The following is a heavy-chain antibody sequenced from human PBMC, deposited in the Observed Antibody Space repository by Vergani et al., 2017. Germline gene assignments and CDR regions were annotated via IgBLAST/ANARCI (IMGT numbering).Heavy chain of an antibody. Sequence: EVQLLESGGDLVKPGGSLRLSCAASGFTFNHYAMNWVRQAPGKGLEWVSGVSGSGGSTYYAGSVKVRFTISRVSSKNTLYLQMNSLSAGDTAVYYCAKANPRNSGYDYLYYYHVMDVWGQGTTVTVSS. D-gene: IGHD5-12*01. CDR1: GFTFNHYA. V-gene: IGHV3-23*01. CDR3: AKANPRNSGYDYLYYYHVMDV. CDR2: VSGSGGST. J-gene: IGHJ6*02.